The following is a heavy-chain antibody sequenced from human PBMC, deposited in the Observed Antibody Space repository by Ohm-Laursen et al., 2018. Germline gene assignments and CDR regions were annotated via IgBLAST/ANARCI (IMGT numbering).Heavy chain of an antibody. Sequence: SDTLSLTCTVSGDSISSGGYYWSWIRQQPGKGLEWIGYIYYSGTTYYNPSLKSRVTISVDTSKNQFSLKLSSVTAADTAVYYCARDARKLALYAFDIWGQGTMVTVSS. CDR2: IYYSGTT. CDR3: ARDARKLALYAFDI. CDR1: GDSISSGGYY. D-gene: IGHD1-14*01. J-gene: IGHJ3*02. V-gene: IGHV4-31*03.